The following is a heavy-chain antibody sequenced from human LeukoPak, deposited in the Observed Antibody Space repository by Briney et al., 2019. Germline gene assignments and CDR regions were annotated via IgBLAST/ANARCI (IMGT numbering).Heavy chain of an antibody. CDR3: TTLGYCSGGSCYIPDY. D-gene: IGHD2-15*01. CDR2: IRSKANSYAT. V-gene: IGHV3-73*01. Sequence: GGSLRLSCAASGFTFSGSAMHWVRQASGKGLEWVGRIRSKANSYATAYAASVKGRFTISRDDSKNTAYLQMNSLKTEDTAVYYCTTLGYCSGGSCYIPDYWGQGTLVTVSS. J-gene: IGHJ4*02. CDR1: GFTFSGSA.